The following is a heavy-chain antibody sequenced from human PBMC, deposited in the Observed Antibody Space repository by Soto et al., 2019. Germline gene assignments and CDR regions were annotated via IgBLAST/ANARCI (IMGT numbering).Heavy chain of an antibody. CDR1: GGSISSYY. CDR2: IYYSGST. CDR3: ARGWFGELLFSDDAFDI. J-gene: IGHJ3*02. V-gene: IGHV4-59*01. Sequence: SETLSLTCTVSGGSISSYYWSWIRQPPGKGLEWIGYIYYSGSTNYNPSLKSRVTISVDTSKNQFSLKLSSVTAADTAVYYCARGWFGELLFSDDAFDIWGKGTMVTLSS. D-gene: IGHD3-10*01.